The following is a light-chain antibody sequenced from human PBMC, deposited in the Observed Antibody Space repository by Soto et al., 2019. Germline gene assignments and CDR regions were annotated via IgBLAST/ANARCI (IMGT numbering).Light chain of an antibody. J-gene: IGKJ1*01. CDR1: QTISTW. CDR3: QQYDTYPWT. Sequence: DIQMTQSPSTLSASLGDRVTLTCRASQTISTWLAWYQQKPGKAPKLLIYKASSLEGGVPSRFSGSGSGAEFSLTISSLQPDDFATYYCQQYDTYPWTFGQGTKGEIK. V-gene: IGKV1-5*03. CDR2: KAS.